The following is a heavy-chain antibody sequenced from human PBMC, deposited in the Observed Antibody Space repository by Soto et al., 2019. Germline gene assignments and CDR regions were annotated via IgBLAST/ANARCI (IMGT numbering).Heavy chain of an antibody. CDR2: VYSSGTT. Sequence: NPSETLSLTCSVSGGSINGYLWSWIRQPAGKGLEWIGRVYSSGTTDYNPSLNSRATMSVETSKNQFSLKLSSVTAADTAVYYCARDIGSYAYGEGYWGQGIQVTVSS. CDR3: ARDIGSYAYGEGY. J-gene: IGHJ1*01. CDR1: GGSINGYL. D-gene: IGHD3-10*01. V-gene: IGHV4-4*07.